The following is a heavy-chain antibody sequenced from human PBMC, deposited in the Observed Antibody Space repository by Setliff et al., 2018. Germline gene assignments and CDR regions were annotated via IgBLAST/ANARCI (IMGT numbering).Heavy chain of an antibody. V-gene: IGHV3-15*01. J-gene: IGHJ4*02. CDR1: GFTFSNAW. Sequence: LRLSCAASGFTFSNAWMSWVRQAPGKGLEWVGRIKSRTEGGTTDYAAPVKGRFTISRDDPGNTLYLQMSSLKTEDTAVYYCYTWLLYSSSWYRDHWGQGTLVTVSS. CDR2: IKSRTEGGTT. CDR3: YTWLLYSSSWYRDH. D-gene: IGHD6-13*01.